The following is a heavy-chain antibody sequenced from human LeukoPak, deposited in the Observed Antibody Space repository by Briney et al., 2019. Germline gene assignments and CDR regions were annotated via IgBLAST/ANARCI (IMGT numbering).Heavy chain of an antibody. CDR3: ARDSPGFTIFGVVILTP. D-gene: IGHD3-3*01. CDR1: GFTFSNYA. CDR2: ISGSGYST. V-gene: IGHV3-23*01. J-gene: IGHJ5*02. Sequence: GGSLRLSCAASGFTFSNYAMSWVRQAPGKRLEWVSAISGSGYSTYYADSVKGRFTISRDNSKNTVYLQMNSLRADDTAVYYCARDSPGFTIFGVVILTPWGQGTLVTVSS.